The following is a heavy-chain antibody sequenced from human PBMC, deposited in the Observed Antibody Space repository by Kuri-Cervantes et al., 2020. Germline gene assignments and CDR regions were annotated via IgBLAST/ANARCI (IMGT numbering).Heavy chain of an antibody. J-gene: IGHJ6*02. Sequence: SVKVSCKASGGTFSSYAISWVRQAPGQGLEWMGGIIPIFGTANYAQKFQGWVTMTRDTSISTAYMELSRLRSDDTAVYYCARGPLGNGGSSWPYRRGYYYGMDVWGQGTTVTVSS. CDR1: GGTFSSYA. CDR2: IIPIFGTA. D-gene: IGHD6-13*01. CDR3: ARGPLGNGGSSWPYRRGYYYGMDV. V-gene: IGHV1-69*05.